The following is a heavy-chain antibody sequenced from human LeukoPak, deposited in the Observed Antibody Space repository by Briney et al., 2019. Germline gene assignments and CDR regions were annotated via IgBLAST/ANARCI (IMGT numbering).Heavy chain of an antibody. V-gene: IGHV3-33*01. CDR1: GFTFSSYG. CDR2: IWYDGSNK. J-gene: IGHJ4*02. D-gene: IGHD3-22*01. CDR3: ARDDSLDY. Sequence: GGSLRLSCAASGFTFSSYGMHWVRQAPGKGLEWVAVIWYDGSNKYYADSVKGRFIISRDNSKNTLFLQMNSLRADDTAVYYCARDDSLDYWGQGTLATVSS.